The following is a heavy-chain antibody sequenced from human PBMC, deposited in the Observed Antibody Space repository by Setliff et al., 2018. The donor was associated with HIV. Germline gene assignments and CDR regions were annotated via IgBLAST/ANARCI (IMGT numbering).Heavy chain of an antibody. CDR3: ARAVGSLGSSMGIDS. V-gene: IGHV4-4*08. CDR1: GGSISSYH. D-gene: IGHD3-16*01. Sequence: SETLSLTCAVSGGSISSYHWMWIRQPPGKGLEWIGYIYTSGGADYDPSLKSRVTISVDTSKNQFSLRPTSVTAADTAVYYCARAVGSLGSSMGIDSWGQGTLVTVSS. CDR2: IYTSGGA. J-gene: IGHJ4*02.